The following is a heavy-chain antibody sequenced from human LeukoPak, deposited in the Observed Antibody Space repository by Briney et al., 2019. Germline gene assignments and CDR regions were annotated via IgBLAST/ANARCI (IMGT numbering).Heavy chain of an antibody. D-gene: IGHD5-12*01. V-gene: IGHV3-30*04. CDR1: GFTFSSYA. CDR3: ARGRGTIVATRSGHNAKGGGFFDY. Sequence: GGTLRLSCAASGFTFSSYAMHWVRQAPGKGLEWVAVISYDGSNKYYADSVKGRFTISRDNSKNTLYLQMNSLRAEDTAVYYCARGRGTIVATRSGHNAKGGGFFDYWGQGTLVTVSS. J-gene: IGHJ4*02. CDR2: ISYDGSNK.